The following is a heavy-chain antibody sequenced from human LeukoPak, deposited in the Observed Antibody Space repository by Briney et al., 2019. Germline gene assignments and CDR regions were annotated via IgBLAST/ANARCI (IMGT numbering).Heavy chain of an antibody. V-gene: IGHV4-39*07. CDR2: IYYSGRT. J-gene: IGHJ3*02. D-gene: IGHD3-10*01. Sequence: PSEALSLTCPGSGCTHSSSSYHWGWIREPPGKGLEGIGCIYYSGRTYTNPTLKSPDTISVDTSKNPFSLKLSSVTAADTAVYYCARYGDGGITMVRAGPPEWFDSWGQGTMVTVSS. CDR3: ARYGDGGITMVRAGPPEWFDS. CDR1: GCTHSSSSYH.